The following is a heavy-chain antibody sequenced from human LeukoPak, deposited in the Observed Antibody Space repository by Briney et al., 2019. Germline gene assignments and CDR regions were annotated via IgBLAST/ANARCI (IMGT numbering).Heavy chain of an antibody. Sequence: SETLSLTCTVSGGSISSGGYYWSWIRQHPGKGLEWIGYIYYSGGTYYNPSLKSRVTISVDTSKNQFSLKLSSVTAADTAVYYCARDEASSGLGYWGQGTLVTVSS. CDR2: IYYSGGT. V-gene: IGHV4-31*03. CDR1: GGSISSGGYY. D-gene: IGHD3-22*01. CDR3: ARDEASSGLGY. J-gene: IGHJ4*02.